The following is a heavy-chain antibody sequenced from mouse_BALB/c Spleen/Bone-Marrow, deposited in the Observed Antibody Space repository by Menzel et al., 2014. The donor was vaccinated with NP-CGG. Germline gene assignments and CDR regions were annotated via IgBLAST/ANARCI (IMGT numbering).Heavy chain of an antibody. CDR1: GYAFSAYW. CDR3: TRSTATFDY. CDR2: IYPGDGDT. J-gene: IGHJ2*01. V-gene: IGHV1-80*01. D-gene: IGHD1-2*01. Sequence: LVESGAELVRPGSSVKISCKASGYAFSAYWMNWVKRRPGQGLEWIGQIYPGDGDTNYNGKFKGKATLTADKSSSTAYMQLSSLTSEDSAVYFCTRSTATFDYWGQGTTLTVSS.